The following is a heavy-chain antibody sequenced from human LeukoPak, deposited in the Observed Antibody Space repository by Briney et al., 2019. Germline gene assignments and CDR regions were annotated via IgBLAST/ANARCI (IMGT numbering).Heavy chain of an antibody. J-gene: IGHJ4*02. CDR2: ISSSGSTI. D-gene: IGHD3-10*01. V-gene: IGHV3-11*01. Sequence: PGGSLRLSCAASGFTFSDYYMSWIRQAPGKGLEWVSYISSSGSTIYYADSVKGRFTISRDISKNTLYLQMNSLRAEDTAIYYCAKDGNMPRGAMGFWGQGTLVTVSS. CDR1: GFTFSDYY. CDR3: AKDGNMPRGAMGF.